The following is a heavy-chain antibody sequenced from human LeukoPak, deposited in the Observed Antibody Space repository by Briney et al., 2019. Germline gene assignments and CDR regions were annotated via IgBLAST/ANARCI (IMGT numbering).Heavy chain of an antibody. CDR1: GGSFSGYY. CDR2: INHSGST. V-gene: IGHV4-34*01. D-gene: IGHD5-12*01. Sequence: PSETLSLTCAVYGGSFSGYYWSWIRQPPGKGLEWIGEINHSGSTNYNPSLKSRVTISVDTSKNQFSLKLSSVTAADTAVYYCARAGYSSYDTRTFDIWGQGTMVTVSS. J-gene: IGHJ3*02. CDR3: ARAGYSSYDTRTFDI.